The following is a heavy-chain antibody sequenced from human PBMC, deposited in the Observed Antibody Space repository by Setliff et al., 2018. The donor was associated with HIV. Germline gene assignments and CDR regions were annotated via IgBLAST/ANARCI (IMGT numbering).Heavy chain of an antibody. D-gene: IGHD3-10*01. J-gene: IGHJ3*02. CDR3: ARDAEPVLQWFGESPNHDAFDI. CDR2: MNPNSGNT. Sequence: ASVKVSCKASGYAFSTYDINWVRQATGRGLEWMGWMNPNSGNTGDAQQFQGRITMTMDTSTNTVYMERSSLRSEDTAVYYCARDAEPVLQWFGESPNHDAFDIWGQGTMVTVSS. CDR1: GYAFSTYD. V-gene: IGHV1-8*02.